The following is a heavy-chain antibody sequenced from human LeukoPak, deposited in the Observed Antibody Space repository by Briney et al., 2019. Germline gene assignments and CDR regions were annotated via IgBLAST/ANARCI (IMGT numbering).Heavy chain of an antibody. CDR3: ARVGCSSTNCYDFDY. Sequence: AGGSLRLSCVASGFTFSDYGMHWVRQAPGKGLEWVAVIWFDESNKYYADSVKGRFTISRDNAKNSLYLQLNSLRAEDTAVYYCARVGCSSTNCYDFDYWGQGTLVTVSS. D-gene: IGHD2-2*01. V-gene: IGHV3-33*01. CDR1: GFTFSDYG. J-gene: IGHJ4*02. CDR2: IWFDESNK.